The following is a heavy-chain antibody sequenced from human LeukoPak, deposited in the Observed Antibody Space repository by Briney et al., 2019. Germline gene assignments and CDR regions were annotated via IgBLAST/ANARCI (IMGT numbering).Heavy chain of an antibody. D-gene: IGHD3-9*01. Sequence: ASVKVSCKASGYTFTGYYMHWVRQAPGQGLEWMGWINPNSGGTNYAQKFQGRVTMTRDTSISTAYMELSRLRSDDTAVYYCAREMGEYYHILTGYFPFDYWSQGTLVTVSS. J-gene: IGHJ4*02. V-gene: IGHV1-2*02. CDR1: GYTFTGYY. CDR3: AREMGEYYHILTGYFPFDY. CDR2: INPNSGGT.